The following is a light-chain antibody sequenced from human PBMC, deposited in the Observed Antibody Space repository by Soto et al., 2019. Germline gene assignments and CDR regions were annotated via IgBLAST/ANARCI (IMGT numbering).Light chain of an antibody. CDR1: QTINNW. Sequence: DFQMTQSPSTLSASVGDRVTITCRASQTINNWLAWYQQQSGKAPKLLIYKASTLESGVPSRFSGSRSGTEFTLTISSRQPDDSRMYYCQQYYSPWTLGQGTKVEVK. CDR3: QQYYSPWT. CDR2: KAS. J-gene: IGKJ1*01. V-gene: IGKV1-5*03.